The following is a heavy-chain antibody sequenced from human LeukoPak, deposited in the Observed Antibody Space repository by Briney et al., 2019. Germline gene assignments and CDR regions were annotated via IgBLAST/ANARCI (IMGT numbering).Heavy chain of an antibody. Sequence: GGSLRLSCGASGFTFSNYGMLWVRQAPGKGLEWVGRIKSKTDGGTTDYAAPVKGRFTISRDDSKNTLYLQMNSLKTEDTAVYYCTTEDIVVVPAAMDLGVFDPWGQGTLVTVSS. V-gene: IGHV3-15*01. J-gene: IGHJ5*02. CDR1: GFTFSNYG. CDR2: IKSKTDGGTT. D-gene: IGHD2-2*01. CDR3: TTEDIVVVPAAMDLGVFDP.